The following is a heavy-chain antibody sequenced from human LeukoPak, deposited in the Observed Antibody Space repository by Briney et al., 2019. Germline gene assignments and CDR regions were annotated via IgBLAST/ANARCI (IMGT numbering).Heavy chain of an antibody. CDR3: ARGDYYDSSGLAWFDP. J-gene: IGHJ5*02. CDR1: GGTFSIYA. D-gene: IGHD3-22*01. CDR2: IIPIFGTA. Sequence: ASVKVSCKASGGTFSIYAISWVRQAPGQGLEWMGGIIPIFGTANYAQKFQGRVTITADESTSTAYMELSSLRSEDTAVYYCARGDYYDSSGLAWFDPWGQGTLVTVSS. V-gene: IGHV1-69*13.